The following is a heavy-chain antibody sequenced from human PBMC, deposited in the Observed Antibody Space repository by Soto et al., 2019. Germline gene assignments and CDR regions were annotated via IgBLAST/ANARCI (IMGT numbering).Heavy chain of an antibody. CDR3: AKDIVVVPDNYYYYYMDV. CDR2: ISGSGGST. V-gene: IGHV3-23*01. Sequence: GGSLRLSCAASGFTFSSYAMSWVRQAPGKGLEWVSAISGSGGSTYYADSVKGWFTISRDNSKNTLYLQMNSLRAEDTAVYYCAKDIVVVPDNYYYYYMDVWGKGTTVTVSS. CDR1: GFTFSSYA. J-gene: IGHJ6*03. D-gene: IGHD2-2*01.